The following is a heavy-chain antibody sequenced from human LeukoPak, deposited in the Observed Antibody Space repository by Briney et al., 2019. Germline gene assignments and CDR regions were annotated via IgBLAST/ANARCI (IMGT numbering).Heavy chain of an antibody. D-gene: IGHD3-10*01. V-gene: IGHV3-30*18. CDR3: AKDGRILWFGGLSCCGMDV. CDR2: ISYDGSNK. Sequence: GGSLRLSCAASGFTFSSYGMHWVRQAPGKGLEWVAVISYDGSNKYYADSVKGRFTISRDNSKNTLYLQMNSLRAEDTAVYYCAKDGRILWFGGLSCCGMDVWGQGTTVTVSS. J-gene: IGHJ6*02. CDR1: GFTFSSYG.